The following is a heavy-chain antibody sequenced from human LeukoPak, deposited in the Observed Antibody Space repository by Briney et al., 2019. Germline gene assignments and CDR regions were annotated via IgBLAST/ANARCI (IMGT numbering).Heavy chain of an antibody. Sequence: GSLRLSCAASGFTFSSYAMSWIRQPPGKGLEWIGEINHSGSTNYNPSLKSRVTISVDTSKNQFSLKLSSVTAADTAVYYCARGPYQLLFLERCNWFDPWGQGTLVTVSS. D-gene: IGHD2-2*01. CDR2: INHSGST. CDR1: GFTFSSYA. J-gene: IGHJ5*02. V-gene: IGHV4-34*01. CDR3: ARGPYQLLFLERCNWFDP.